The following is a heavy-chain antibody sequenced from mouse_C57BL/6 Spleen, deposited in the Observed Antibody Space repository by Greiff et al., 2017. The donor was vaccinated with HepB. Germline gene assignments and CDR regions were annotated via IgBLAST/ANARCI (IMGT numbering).Heavy chain of an antibody. CDR3: ARRGEGSAWFAY. J-gene: IGHJ3*01. Sequence: VKLVESGPGLVQPSQSLSITCTVSGFSLTSYGVHWVRQSPGKGLEWLGVIWSGGSTDYNAAFISRLSISKDNSKSQVFFKMNSLQADDTAIYYCARRGEGSAWFAYWGQGTLVTVSA. CDR1: GFSLTSYG. V-gene: IGHV2-2*01. CDR2: IWSGGST.